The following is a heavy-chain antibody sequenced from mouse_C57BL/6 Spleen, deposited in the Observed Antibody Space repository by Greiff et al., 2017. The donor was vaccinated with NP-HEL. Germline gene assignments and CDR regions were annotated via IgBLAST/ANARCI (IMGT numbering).Heavy chain of an antibody. CDR2: IYPGDGDT. CDR3: ARGGRWYFDV. J-gene: IGHJ1*03. CDR1: GYAFSSYW. Sequence: QVQLKESGAELVKPGASVKISCKASGYAFSSYWMNWVKQRPGKGLEWIGQIYPGDGDTNYNGKFKGKATLTADKSSSTAYMQLSSLTSEDSAVYFCARGGRWYFDVWGTGTTVTVSS. V-gene: IGHV1-80*01. D-gene: IGHD3-3*01.